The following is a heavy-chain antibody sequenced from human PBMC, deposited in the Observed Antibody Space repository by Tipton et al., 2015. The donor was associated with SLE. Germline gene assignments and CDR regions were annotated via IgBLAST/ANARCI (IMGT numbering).Heavy chain of an antibody. D-gene: IGHD2-2*01. V-gene: IGHV4-61*02. CDR1: GGSISSGNYY. Sequence: TLSLTCTVSGGSISSGNYYWNWIRQPAGKGLEWIGRIYALGSTNYNPSLKSRVTISLDMSKNQVSLKLTSVTAADTAVYYCAREGYEDIRVPTAYYYYYHYIDVWGKGTTVTVSS. J-gene: IGHJ6*03. CDR2: IYALGST. CDR3: AREGYEDIRVPTAYYYYYHYIDV.